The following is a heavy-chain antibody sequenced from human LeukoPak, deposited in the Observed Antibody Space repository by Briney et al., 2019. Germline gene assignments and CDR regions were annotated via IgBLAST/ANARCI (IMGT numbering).Heavy chain of an antibody. D-gene: IGHD3-22*01. CDR1: GFTFDDYG. CDR2: INWDGGST. CDR3: ARDALRSFYDSRGYYYY. V-gene: IGHV3-20*04. Sequence: GGSLRLSCAASGFTFDDYGMSWVRQAPGKGLEWVSDINWDGGSTGYADSVKGRFTISRDNAKNSLYLQMNSLRAEDTALYYCARDALRSFYDSRGYYYYCGEGTLGTLS. J-gene: IGHJ4*02.